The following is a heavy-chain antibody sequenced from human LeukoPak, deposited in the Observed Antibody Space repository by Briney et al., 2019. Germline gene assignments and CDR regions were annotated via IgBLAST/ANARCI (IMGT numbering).Heavy chain of an antibody. J-gene: IGHJ4*02. V-gene: IGHV3-11*01. CDR3: SRDYKPHFYSGTWDN. D-gene: IGHD3-10*01. CDR1: AFTFSDYY. CDR2: IGGSGSTL. Sequence: GGSLRLSCVGSAFTFSDYYMSWIRQAPGKGLEWVSYIGGSGSTLFYADSVKGRFTISRDNAKDSLYLQMSNLRAEDTAVYFCSRDYKPHFYSGTWDNWGQGTLVTVSS.